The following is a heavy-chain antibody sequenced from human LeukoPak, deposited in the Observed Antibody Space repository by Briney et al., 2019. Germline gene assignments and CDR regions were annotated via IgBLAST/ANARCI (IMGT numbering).Heavy chain of an antibody. CDR2: IRSKAYGGTT. J-gene: IGHJ5*02. CDR3: TSGERFDP. CDR1: GFTFGDYA. D-gene: IGHD3-10*01. Sequence: GGSLRLSCTASGFTFGDYAMSWVRQAPGKGLEWVGFIRSKAYGGTTEYAASVKGRFTISRDDSKSIAYLQMNSLKTEDTAVYYCTSGERFDPWGQGTLVTVSS. V-gene: IGHV3-49*04.